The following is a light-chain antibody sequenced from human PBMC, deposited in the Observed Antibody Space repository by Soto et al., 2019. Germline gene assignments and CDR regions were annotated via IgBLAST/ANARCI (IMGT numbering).Light chain of an antibody. CDR1: QSVSTD. CDR2: GAS. V-gene: IGKV3-15*01. CDR3: HQYTDWPRFT. J-gene: IGKJ3*01. Sequence: EIVMTQSPATLSVSPGERATLSCRASQSVSTDLAWYQQKPGQAPRRLIYGASTRATGIPARFSGSGSGTEFPPTINSLQSEDLAVYHCHQYTDWPRFTFGPGTKVEIK.